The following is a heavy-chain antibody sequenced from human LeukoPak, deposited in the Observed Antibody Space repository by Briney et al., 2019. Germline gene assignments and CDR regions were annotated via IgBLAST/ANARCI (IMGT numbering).Heavy chain of an antibody. Sequence: SETLSLTCAVYGGSFSGYYWSWIRQPPGKGLEWIGEINHSGSTNYNPSLKSQVTISVDTSKNQFSLKLSSVTAADTAVYYCARGNGDSWGQGTLVTVSS. CDR1: GGSFSGYY. D-gene: IGHD3-10*01. J-gene: IGHJ4*02. CDR2: INHSGST. CDR3: ARGNGDS. V-gene: IGHV4-34*01.